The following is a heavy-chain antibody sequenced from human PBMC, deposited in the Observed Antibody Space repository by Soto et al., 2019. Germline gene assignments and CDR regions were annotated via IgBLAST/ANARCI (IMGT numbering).Heavy chain of an antibody. V-gene: IGHV3-33*01. CDR1: GFTFSSYG. J-gene: IGHJ4*02. CDR2: IWYDGSNK. Sequence: GGSLRLSCAASGFTFSSYGMNWVRQAPGKGLEWVAVIWYDGSNKYYADSVKGRFTISRDNSKNTLYLQLNSLRAEDTAVYYCARDWASYDSSDGPYFDYWGQGTLVTVSS. D-gene: IGHD3-22*01. CDR3: ARDWASYDSSDGPYFDY.